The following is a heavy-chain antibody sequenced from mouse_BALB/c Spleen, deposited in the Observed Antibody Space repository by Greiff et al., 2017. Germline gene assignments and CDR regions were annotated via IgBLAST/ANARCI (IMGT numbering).Heavy chain of an antibody. CDR1: GFTFSSFG. CDR2: ISSGSSTI. D-gene: IGHD1-2*01. Sequence: DVMLVESGGGLVQPGGSRKLSCAASGFTFSSFGMHWVRQAPEKGLEWVAYISSGSSTIYYADTVKGRFTISRDNPKNTLCLQMTSLRSEDTAMYYCAREWAPARAMDYWGQGTSVTVSS. CDR3: AREWAPARAMDY. V-gene: IGHV5-17*02. J-gene: IGHJ4*01.